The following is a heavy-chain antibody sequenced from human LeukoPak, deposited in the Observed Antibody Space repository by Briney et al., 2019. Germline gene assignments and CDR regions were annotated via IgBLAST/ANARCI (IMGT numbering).Heavy chain of an antibody. D-gene: IGHD2-2*01. CDR3: ARDPGRTIVVVPAAIGGY. V-gene: IGHV7-4-1*02. CDR2: INTNTGNP. Sequence: GASVKVSCKASGYTFTSYAMNWVRQAPGQGLEWMGWINTNTGNPTYAQGFTGRFVFSLDTSVSTAYLQISSLKAEDTAVYYCARDPGRTIVVVPAAIGGYWGQGTLVTVSS. J-gene: IGHJ4*02. CDR1: GYTFTSYA.